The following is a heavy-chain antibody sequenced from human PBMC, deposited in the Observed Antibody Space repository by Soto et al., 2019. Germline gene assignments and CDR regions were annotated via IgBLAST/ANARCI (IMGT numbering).Heavy chain of an antibody. Sequence: PGGSLRLSCAASGFTLRDYYMTWIRQAPGKGLEWVSYISDSGDYTRYADSVKGRFTISRDNARNSVHLQMNSLRGEDTATYYCARPHAYGAGGAQNGLDVWGQGTTVTVSS. CDR3: ARPHAYGAGGAQNGLDV. CDR2: ISDSGDYT. D-gene: IGHD3-10*01. J-gene: IGHJ6*02. CDR1: GFTLRDYY. V-gene: IGHV3-11*06.